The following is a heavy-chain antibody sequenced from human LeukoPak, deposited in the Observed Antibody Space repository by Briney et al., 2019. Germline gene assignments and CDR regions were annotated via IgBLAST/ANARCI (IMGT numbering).Heavy chain of an antibody. CDR2: INPSGGST. J-gene: IGHJ4*02. V-gene: IGHV1-46*01. CDR1: GYTFTSYY. Sequence: GASVKVSCKASGYTFTSYYMHWVRQAPGQGLEWMGIINPSGGSTSYAQKFQGRVTITADKSTSTAYMELSSLRSEDTAVYYCARVRYDFWSGYYIFGSAFDYWGQGTLVTVSS. CDR3: ARVRYDFWSGYYIFGSAFDY. D-gene: IGHD3-3*01.